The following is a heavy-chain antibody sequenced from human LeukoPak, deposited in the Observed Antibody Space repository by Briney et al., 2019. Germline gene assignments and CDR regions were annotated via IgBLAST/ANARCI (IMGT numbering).Heavy chain of an antibody. CDR2: IHSGGST. Sequence: GGSLRLSCAASGFTVSNNYRTWVRQAPGEGLEWVSIIHSGGSTYFADSVKGRFTISRDNSKNTLYLQMNSLRAEDTAVYHCARGDDCYGHMGVWGKGTTVTVSS. CDR1: GFTVSNNY. V-gene: IGHV3-53*01. D-gene: IGHD2-21*02. J-gene: IGHJ6*03. CDR3: ARGDDCYGHMGV.